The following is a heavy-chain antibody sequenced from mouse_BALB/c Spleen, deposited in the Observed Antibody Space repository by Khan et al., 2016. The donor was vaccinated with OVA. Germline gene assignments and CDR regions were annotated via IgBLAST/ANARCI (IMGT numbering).Heavy chain of an antibody. V-gene: IGHV3-2*02. J-gene: IGHJ2*01. CDR1: GYSITSDYA. CDR2: ISYSGST. Sequence: EVQLQQSGPGLVKPSQSLSLTCTVTGYSITSDYAWNWIRQFPGNKLEWMGYISYSGSTSYNPSLKSRISITRDTSKNQCFLQLNSVTTEDTATYYCARWGNSYFDYWGQGTTLTVSS. CDR3: ARWGNSYFDY.